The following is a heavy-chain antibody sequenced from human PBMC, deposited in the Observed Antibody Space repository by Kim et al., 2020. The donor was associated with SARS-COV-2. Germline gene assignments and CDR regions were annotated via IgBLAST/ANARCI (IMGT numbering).Heavy chain of an antibody. CDR1: GYTLTELS. CDR2: FDPEAGET. V-gene: IGHV1-24*01. J-gene: IGHJ4*02. Sequence: ASVKVSCKVSGYTLTELSMHWVRQAPGKGLEWMGGFDPEAGETIYAQKFQGRVTMTEDTSTDTAYMELSSLRSEDTAVYYCATLDSSGYYKEYYFDYWGRRTLDTVA. CDR3: ATLDSSGYYKEYYFDY. D-gene: IGHD3-22*01.